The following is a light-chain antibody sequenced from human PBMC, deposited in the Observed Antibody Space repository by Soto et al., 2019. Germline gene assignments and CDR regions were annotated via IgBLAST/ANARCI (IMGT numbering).Light chain of an antibody. CDR3: LLSYNGPYV. J-gene: IGLJ1*01. CDR1: TGAVTNGHY. CDR2: DTT. Sequence: QAVVTQEPSLTVSPGGTVTLTCGSSTGAVTNGHYPYWFQQKPGQAPRTLIYDTTNRHSWTPARFSGSLLGGKAALTLSGAQPEDEAEYYCLLSYNGPYVFGIGTKLTVL. V-gene: IGLV7-46*01.